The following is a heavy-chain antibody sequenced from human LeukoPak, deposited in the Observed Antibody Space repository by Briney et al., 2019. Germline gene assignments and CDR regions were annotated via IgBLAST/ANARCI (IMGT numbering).Heavy chain of an antibody. CDR1: GYTFTSYD. J-gene: IGHJ4*02. V-gene: IGHV1-8*01. CDR2: MNPNSGNT. D-gene: IGHD1-7*01. Sequence: ASVKVSCKASGYTFTSYDINWVRQATGQGLEWMGWMNPNSGNTGYAQKFQGRVTIAADKSTSTAYMELSSLRSEDTAVYYCARGQGWNYVSYFDYWGQGTLVTVSS. CDR3: ARGQGWNYVSYFDY.